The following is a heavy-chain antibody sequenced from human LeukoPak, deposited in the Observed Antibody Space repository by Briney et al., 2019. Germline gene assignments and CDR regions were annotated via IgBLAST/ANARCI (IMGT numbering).Heavy chain of an antibody. D-gene: IGHD3-22*01. Sequence: PSETLSLTCTVSGGSISSYYWSWIRQPPGKGLEWIGYIYYSGSTSYNPSLKSRVTISLDTSKNQFSLKLSSVTAADTAVYHCARSYDSSGYYYYGMDVWGQGTTVTVSS. J-gene: IGHJ6*02. CDR1: GGSISSYY. CDR2: IYYSGST. V-gene: IGHV4-59*01. CDR3: ARSYDSSGYYYYGMDV.